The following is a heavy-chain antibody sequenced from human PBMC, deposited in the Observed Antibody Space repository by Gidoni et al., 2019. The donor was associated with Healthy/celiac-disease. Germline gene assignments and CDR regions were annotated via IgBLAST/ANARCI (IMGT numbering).Heavy chain of an antibody. CDR2: INHIGST. Sequence: QVQLQQWGAGLLKPSETLSLTCAVYGGSFSGYYWSWIRQPPGKGLEWIGEINHIGSTNYNPSLKSRVTISVDTSKNQFSLKLSSVTAADTAVYYCARGGVTVAGKGYYFDYWGQGTLVTVSS. J-gene: IGHJ4*02. D-gene: IGHD6-19*01. CDR1: GGSFSGYY. CDR3: ARGGVTVAGKGYYFDY. V-gene: IGHV4-34*01.